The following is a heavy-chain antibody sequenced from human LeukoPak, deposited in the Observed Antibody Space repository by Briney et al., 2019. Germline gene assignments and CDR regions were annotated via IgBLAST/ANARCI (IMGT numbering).Heavy chain of an antibody. V-gene: IGHV3-30*02. CDR1: GFTFSSYG. CDR2: IRYDGSNK. CDR3: ARDPGSGYEEHFDY. J-gene: IGHJ4*02. D-gene: IGHD5-12*01. Sequence: GGSLRLSCAASGFTFSSYGMHWVRQAPGKGLEWAAFIRYDGSNKYYADSVKGRFTISRDNSKNTLYLQMNSLRAADTAVYYCARDPGSGYEEHFDYWGQGTLVTVSS.